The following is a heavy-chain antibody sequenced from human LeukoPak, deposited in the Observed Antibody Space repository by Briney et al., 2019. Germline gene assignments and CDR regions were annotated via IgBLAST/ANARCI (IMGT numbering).Heavy chain of an antibody. CDR2: INGDGSTL. D-gene: IGHD6-13*01. CDR1: RFTFSNYY. Sequence: GGSLRLSCAASRFTFSNYYMHWVRQAPGRGLVWVSHINGDGSTLGYAASVKGRFTISRDNAKNTLSLQMNSLRAEDTAIYFCARVGTSGTWYQGFDPWGQGTLVTVSS. J-gene: IGHJ5*02. V-gene: IGHV3-74*01. CDR3: ARVGTSGTWYQGFDP.